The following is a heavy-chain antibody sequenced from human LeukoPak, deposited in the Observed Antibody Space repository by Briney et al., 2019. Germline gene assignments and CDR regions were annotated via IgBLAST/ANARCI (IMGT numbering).Heavy chain of an antibody. CDR2: INHSGST. CDR3: ARGFGGAVYYYMDV. CDR1: GGSFSGYY. J-gene: IGHJ6*03. V-gene: IGHV4-34*01. Sequence: SETLSLTCAVYGGSFSGYYWSWIRQPPGKGLEWIGEINHSGSTNYNPSLKSRATISVDTSKNQFSLKLSSVTAADTAVYYCARGFGGAVYYYMDVWGKGTTVTVSS. D-gene: IGHD3-10*01.